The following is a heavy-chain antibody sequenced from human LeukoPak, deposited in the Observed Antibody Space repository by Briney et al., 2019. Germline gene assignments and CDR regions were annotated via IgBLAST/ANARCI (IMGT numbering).Heavy chain of an antibody. J-gene: IGHJ4*02. D-gene: IGHD3-10*01. CDR1: GGSISSSSYY. V-gene: IGHV4-39*07. Sequence: SETLSLTCTVSGGSISSSSYYWGWIRQPPGKGLEWIGSIYYSGSTYYNPSLKSRVTISVDTSKNQFSLKLSSVTAADTAVYYCARDLDYYGSGSYYQSYYFDYWGQGTLVTVSS. CDR2: IYYSGST. CDR3: ARDLDYYGSGSYYQSYYFDY.